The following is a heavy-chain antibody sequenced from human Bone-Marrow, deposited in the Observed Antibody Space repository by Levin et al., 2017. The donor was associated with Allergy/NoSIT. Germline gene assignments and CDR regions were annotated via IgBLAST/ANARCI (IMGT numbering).Heavy chain of an antibody. CDR1: GFTFSSNW. Sequence: LSLTCAASGFTFSSNWMTWVRQAPGKGLEWVATINKEGGDIAYVDSVKGRFTISRDNAKNSLYLQMSTLRVEDTAIYYCTRNLGHYRLDSWGQGTLVTVSS. J-gene: IGHJ4*02. CDR3: TRNLGHYRLDS. D-gene: IGHD1-26*01. V-gene: IGHV3-7*01. CDR2: INKEGGDI.